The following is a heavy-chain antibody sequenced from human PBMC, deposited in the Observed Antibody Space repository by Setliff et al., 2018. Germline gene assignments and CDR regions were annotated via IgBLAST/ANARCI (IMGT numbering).Heavy chain of an antibody. CDR3: ARLSGFLYVDV. V-gene: IGHV4-61*09. Sequence: PSETLSLTCSVSGGSISSGSDYWTWIRQPAGKGLEWIGHIYTSGSTNYNPSLKSRVTISVDASKNQLSLNLRSVTAADTAVYYCARLSGFLYVDVWGKGTTVTVSS. J-gene: IGHJ6*03. D-gene: IGHD3-3*01. CDR2: IYTSGST. CDR1: GGSISSGSDY.